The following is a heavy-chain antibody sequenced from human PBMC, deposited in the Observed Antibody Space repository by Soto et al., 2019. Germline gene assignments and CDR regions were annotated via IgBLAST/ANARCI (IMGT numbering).Heavy chain of an antibody. CDR2: ISSSSSTI. J-gene: IGHJ4*02. Sequence: EVQLVESGGGLVQPGGSLRLSCAASGFTFSSYSMNWVRQAPGKGLEWVSYISSSSSTIYYADSVKGRFTISRDNAKNSRYLQMNSLRDEDTAVYYCARDGRWLTFDYWGQGTLVTVSS. CDR1: GFTFSSYS. V-gene: IGHV3-48*02. CDR3: ARDGRWLTFDY. D-gene: IGHD6-19*01.